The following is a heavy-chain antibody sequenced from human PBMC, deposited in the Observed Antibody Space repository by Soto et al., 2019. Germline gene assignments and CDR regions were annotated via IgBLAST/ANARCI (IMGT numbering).Heavy chain of an antibody. CDR3: AKAQPRLDIVVVPAARDYYYYMDV. V-gene: IGHV3-23*01. CDR2: ISGSGGST. J-gene: IGHJ6*03. D-gene: IGHD2-2*03. CDR1: GFTFSSYA. Sequence: EVQLLESGGGLVQPGGSLRLSCAASGFTFSSYAMSWVRQAPGKGLEWVSAISGSGGSTYYADSVKGRFTISRDNSKNTLYLQMNSLRAEDTAVYYWAKAQPRLDIVVVPAARDYYYYMDVWGKGTTVTVSS.